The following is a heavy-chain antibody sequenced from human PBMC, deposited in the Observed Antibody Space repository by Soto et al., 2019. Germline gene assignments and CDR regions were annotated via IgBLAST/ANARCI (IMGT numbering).Heavy chain of an antibody. V-gene: IGHV1-2*04. D-gene: IGHD3-10*01. Sequence: ASVKVSCKASGYTFTGYYMHWVRQAPGQGLEWMGWINPNSGGTNYAQKFQGWVTMTRDTSISTAYMELSRLRSDDTAVYYCARDVGFGEGDWFDPWGQGTLVTVSS. J-gene: IGHJ5*02. CDR3: ARDVGFGEGDWFDP. CDR1: GYTFTGYY. CDR2: INPNSGGT.